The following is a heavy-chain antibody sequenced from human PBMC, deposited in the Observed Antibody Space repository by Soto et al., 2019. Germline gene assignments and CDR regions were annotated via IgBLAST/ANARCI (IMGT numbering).Heavy chain of an antibody. CDR2: ISYDGSNK. CDR3: AREQAPFHYGMDV. J-gene: IGHJ6*02. CDR1: GFTFSSYA. Sequence: QVQLVESGGGVVQPGRSLRLSCAASGFTFSSYAMHWVRQAPGKGLEWVAVISYDGSNKYYADSVKGRFTISRDNSKNTLYLQMNSLRAEDTAVYYCAREQAPFHYGMDVWGQGTTVTVSS. V-gene: IGHV3-30-3*01.